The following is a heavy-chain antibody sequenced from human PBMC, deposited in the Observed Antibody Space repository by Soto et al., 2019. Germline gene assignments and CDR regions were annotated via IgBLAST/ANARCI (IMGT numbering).Heavy chain of an antibody. CDR3: ARDNFGEVRGVEGYYYYYMDV. Sequence: GGSLRLSCAASGFTFSDYYMSWIRQAPGKGLEWVSYISSSGSTIYYADSVKGRFTISRDNAKNSLYLQMNSLRAEDTAVYYCARDNFGEVRGVEGYYYYYMDVWGKGTTVTVSS. CDR1: GFTFSDYY. D-gene: IGHD3-10*01. CDR2: ISSSGSTI. V-gene: IGHV3-11*01. J-gene: IGHJ6*03.